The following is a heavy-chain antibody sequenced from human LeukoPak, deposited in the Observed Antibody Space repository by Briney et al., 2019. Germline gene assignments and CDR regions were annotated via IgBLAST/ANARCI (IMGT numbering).Heavy chain of an antibody. D-gene: IGHD3-10*01. V-gene: IGHV3-48*01. CDR2: ISSSSSTI. J-gene: IGHJ4*02. Sequence: GGSLRLSCAASGFTFSTHSMNWVRQAPGKGLEWVSYISSSSSTIYYADSVKGRFTISRDNAKNSLYLQMNSLRAEDTAVYYCARAPFGEFVRYFDYWGQGTLVTVSS. CDR1: GFTFSTHS. CDR3: ARAPFGEFVRYFDY.